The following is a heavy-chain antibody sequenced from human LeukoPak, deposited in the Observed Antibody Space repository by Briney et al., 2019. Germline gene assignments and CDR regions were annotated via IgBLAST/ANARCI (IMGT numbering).Heavy chain of an antibody. J-gene: IGHJ4*02. D-gene: IGHD6-13*01. CDR2: IYYSGIT. CDR3: ARGVYIAAAQYGY. CDR1: GGSISSDY. V-gene: IGHV4-59*01. Sequence: SETLSLTCTVSGGSISSDYWSWIRQPPGKGLEWIGYIYYSGITNYNPSLKSRVTISVDTSKNQFSLKLSSVTAADTAVYYCARGVYIAAAQYGYWGQGTLVTVSS.